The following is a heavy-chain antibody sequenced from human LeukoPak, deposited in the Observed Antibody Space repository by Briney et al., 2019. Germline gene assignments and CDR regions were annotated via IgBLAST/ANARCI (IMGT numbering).Heavy chain of an antibody. CDR3: PSLIQAMEIFDY. D-gene: IGHD1-1*01. CDR2: IGDDGGNE. J-gene: IGHJ4*02. Sequence: GGSLRLSCAASGFTFSSYAMHWVRQAPGKGLEWVAFIGDDGGNEYYADSVKGRFTISRDNSKNTLYLQMNSLRADDTAVYYCPSLIQAMEIFDYWGQGTLVTVSS. CDR1: GFTFSSYA. V-gene: IGHV3-30*02.